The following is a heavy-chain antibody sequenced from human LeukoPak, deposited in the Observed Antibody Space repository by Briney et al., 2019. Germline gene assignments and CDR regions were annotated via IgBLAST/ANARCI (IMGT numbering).Heavy chain of an antibody. Sequence: PSETLSLTCTVSGGSVSSHRYYWGWLRQPPGKGLEWIGSVYYSGSTYYDPSLKSRVVISVDTSKNQFSLKLSSVTAADTAVYYCRGVVVTAIYYFDYWGQGTLVTVSS. V-gene: IGHV4-39*07. CDR1: GGSVSSHRYY. D-gene: IGHD2-21*02. CDR2: VYYSGST. CDR3: RGVVVTAIYYFDY. J-gene: IGHJ4*02.